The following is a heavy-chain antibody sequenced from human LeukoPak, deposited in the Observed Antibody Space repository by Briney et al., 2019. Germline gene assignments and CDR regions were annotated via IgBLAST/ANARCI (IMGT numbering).Heavy chain of an antibody. CDR3: ARLPNSGYDEGIDY. CDR1: GFTFSSYS. V-gene: IGHV3-21*01. Sequence: GGSLRLSCAASGFTFSSYSMNWVRQAPGKGLEWVSYISSSSSYIYYADSVKGRFTISRDNAKNSLYLQMNSLRAEDTAVYYCARLPNSGYDEGIDYWGQGTLVTVSS. D-gene: IGHD5-12*01. J-gene: IGHJ4*02. CDR2: ISSSSSYI.